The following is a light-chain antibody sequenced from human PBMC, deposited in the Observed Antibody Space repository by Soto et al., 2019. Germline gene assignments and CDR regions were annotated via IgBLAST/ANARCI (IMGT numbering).Light chain of an antibody. J-gene: IGLJ1*01. CDR1: SSDVGGHNY. CDR2: EVT. CDR3: TSYTTSSTRV. V-gene: IGLV2-14*01. Sequence: QSALTQPASVSGSPGQSITISCTGTSSDVGGHNYVSWYQHYPGKAPKLIIYEVTNRPSGVSNRFSGSKSGNTASLIISGLQAEDEADYYCTSYTTSSTRVFGTGTKVTVL.